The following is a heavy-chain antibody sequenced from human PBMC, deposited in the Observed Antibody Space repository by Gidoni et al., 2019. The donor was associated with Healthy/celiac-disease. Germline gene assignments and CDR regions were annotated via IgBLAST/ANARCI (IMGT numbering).Heavy chain of an antibody. CDR2: IYSGGST. D-gene: IGHD2-15*01. J-gene: IGHJ4*02. CDR3: AREAPWWEVQANCSGGSCYQG. CDR1: GFTVSSNY. Sequence: EVQLVESGGGLIQPGGSLRLSCAASGFTVSSNYMSWVRQAPGKGLEGVSVIYSGGSTYYADSVKGRFTISRDNSKNTLYLQMNSLRAEDTAVYYCAREAPWWEVQANCSGGSCYQGWGQGTLVTVSS. V-gene: IGHV3-53*01.